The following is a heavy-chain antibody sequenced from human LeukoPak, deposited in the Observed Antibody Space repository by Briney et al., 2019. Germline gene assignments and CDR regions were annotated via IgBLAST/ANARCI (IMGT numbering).Heavy chain of an antibody. V-gene: IGHV1-69*13. J-gene: IGHJ4*02. CDR3: ARGGNIAAPGPYY. D-gene: IGHD6-13*01. Sequence: SVTVSCTASGGTFSNFAISWVRQAPGQGLEWMRGIIPVFGTANYAQNFQGRVTITADESTSTAYMELSSLRSEDTAVYYCARGGNIAAPGPYYWGQGTLVTVSS. CDR2: IIPVFGTA. CDR1: GGTFSNFA.